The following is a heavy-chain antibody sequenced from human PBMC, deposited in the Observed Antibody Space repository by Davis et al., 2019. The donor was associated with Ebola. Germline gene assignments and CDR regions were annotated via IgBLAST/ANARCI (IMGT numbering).Heavy chain of an antibody. Sequence: SVKVSCKASGGTFSSYAISWVRQAPGQGLEWMGGIIPTFGTANYAQKFQGRVTITADESTSTAYMELSSLRSEDTAVYYCARDRLGFGGVMAWGQGTLVTVSS. CDR3: ARDRLGFGGVMA. CDR2: IIPTFGTA. J-gene: IGHJ5*02. CDR1: GGTFSSYA. V-gene: IGHV1-69*13. D-gene: IGHD3-16*01.